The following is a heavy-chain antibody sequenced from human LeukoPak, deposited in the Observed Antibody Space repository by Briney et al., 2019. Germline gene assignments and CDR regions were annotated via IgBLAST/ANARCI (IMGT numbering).Heavy chain of an antibody. CDR1: GGSITTSSYY. Sequence: PSETLSLTCTVSGGSITTSSYYWGWIRQPPGKGLEWIGYIYYSGSTNYNPSLKSRVTISVDTSKNQFSLKLSSVTAADTAVYYCATYYYDSSGYYWFDYSGQGTLVTVSS. CDR2: IYYSGST. J-gene: IGHJ4*02. V-gene: IGHV4-61*05. D-gene: IGHD3-22*01. CDR3: ATYYYDSSGYYWFDY.